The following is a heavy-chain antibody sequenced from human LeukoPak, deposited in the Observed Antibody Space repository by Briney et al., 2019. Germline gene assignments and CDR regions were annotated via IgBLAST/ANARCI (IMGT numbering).Heavy chain of an antibody. D-gene: IGHD3-9*01. CDR1: GFTFSSYA. V-gene: IGHV3-53*04. CDR3: ARESYVYYDILTGLTD. Sequence: GGSLRLSCAASGFTFSSYAMSWVRQAPGKGLEWVSVIYSGGSTYYADSVKGRFTISRHNSKNTLYLQMNSLRAEDTTVYYCARESYVYYDILTGLTDWGQGTLVTVSS. CDR2: IYSGGST. J-gene: IGHJ4*02.